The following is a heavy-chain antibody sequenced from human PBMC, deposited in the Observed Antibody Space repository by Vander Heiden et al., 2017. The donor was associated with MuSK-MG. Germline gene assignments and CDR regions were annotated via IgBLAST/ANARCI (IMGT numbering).Heavy chain of an antibody. V-gene: IGHV1-2*02. Sequence: QVQLVQSGAEVKKPGASVKVSCKLSGYHFTDYYIPWVRQAPGQGLQWMGWINPRREATKYEETFQGRVTMTSDTSISTAYMELTGLKSDDTAVYYCARIVRGFDYWGQGTLVTVSS. CDR1: GYHFTDYY. J-gene: IGHJ4*02. CDR2: INPRREAT. D-gene: IGHD3-10*02. CDR3: ARIVRGFDY.